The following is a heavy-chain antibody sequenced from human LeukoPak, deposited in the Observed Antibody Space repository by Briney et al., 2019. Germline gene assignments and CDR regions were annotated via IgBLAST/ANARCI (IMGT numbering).Heavy chain of an antibody. J-gene: IGHJ4*02. Sequence: SETLSLTCTVSGGSISSYYWSWIRQPAGKGLEWIGRIYTSGSTNYNPSLKSRVNMSVDTSKNQFSLKLSSVSAADTAVYYCARVGGGYCSSTSCRPGNPLDYWGQGTLVTVSS. CDR3: ARVGGGYCSSTSCRPGNPLDY. D-gene: IGHD2-2*01. CDR1: GGSISSYY. V-gene: IGHV4-4*07. CDR2: IYTSGST.